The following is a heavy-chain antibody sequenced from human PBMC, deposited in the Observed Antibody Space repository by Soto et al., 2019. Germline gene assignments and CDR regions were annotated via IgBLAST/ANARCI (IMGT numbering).Heavy chain of an antibody. V-gene: IGHV4-38-2*01. CDR3: ARVDSPYYYNSSGYFTY. CDR1: VYSISRGYY. D-gene: IGHD3-22*01. J-gene: IGHJ4*02. Sequence: SETLSLTCAVSVYSISRGYYWGCIRQPPGKGPEWIGNIFHRGTTYYNPSLQSRVAISVDTSKNEISLRLSAMTAAGTAVYYCARVDSPYYYNSSGYFTYWGQGSLVTVSS. CDR2: IFHRGTT.